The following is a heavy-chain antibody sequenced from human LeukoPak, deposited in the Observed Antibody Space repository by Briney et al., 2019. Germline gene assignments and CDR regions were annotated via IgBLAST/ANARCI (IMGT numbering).Heavy chain of an antibody. CDR2: TNQDGSNN. D-gene: IGHD1-14*01. CDR1: GFTFRNLW. Sequence: GEPLRLSCAASGFTFRNLWMSWVRQAPGKGLEWVAHTNQDGSNNYYVDSVRGRFIISRDNAKNSLYLQMNSLRAEDTAVYYCAKYLTRTFDYWGQGTLVTVSS. V-gene: IGHV3-7*01. J-gene: IGHJ4*02. CDR3: AKYLTRTFDY.